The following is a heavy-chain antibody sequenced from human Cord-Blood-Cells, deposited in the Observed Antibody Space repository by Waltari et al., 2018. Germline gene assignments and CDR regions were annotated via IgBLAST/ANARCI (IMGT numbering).Heavy chain of an antibody. CDR1: GYSISSGYY. J-gene: IGHJ4*02. V-gene: IGHV4-38-2*01. D-gene: IGHD3-10*01. CDR3: ARFPYYYGSGSPTYYFDY. Sequence: QVQLQESGPGLVKPSETLSLTCAVSGYSISSGYYWGWIRQPPGTGLEWIGSIYHSGSTYYNPSLKSRVTISVDTSKNQFSLKLSSVTAADTAVYYCARFPYYYGSGSPTYYFDYWGQGTLVTVSS. CDR2: IYHSGST.